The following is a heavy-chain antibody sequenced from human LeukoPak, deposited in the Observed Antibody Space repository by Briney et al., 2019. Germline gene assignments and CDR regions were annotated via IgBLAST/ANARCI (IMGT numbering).Heavy chain of an antibody. J-gene: IGHJ4*02. CDR3: ARDPTSGDVYGSGKNPLVDY. CDR1: GFTFSSYE. D-gene: IGHD3-10*01. CDR2: ISSSGSTI. V-gene: IGHV3-48*03. Sequence: GGSLRLSCAASGFTFSSYEMNWVRQAPGKGLEWVSYISSSGSTIYYADSVKGRFTISRDNAKNSLYLQMNGLRAEDTAVYYCARDPTSGDVYGSGKNPLVDYWGQGTLVTVSS.